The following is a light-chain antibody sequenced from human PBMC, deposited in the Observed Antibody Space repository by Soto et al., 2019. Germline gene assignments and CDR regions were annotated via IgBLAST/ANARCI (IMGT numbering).Light chain of an antibody. CDR2: AAS. V-gene: IGKV1-12*01. Sequence: DIKMTQAPSSVSASVGDRGNITCRASQDINNRVAWFQQRPGRAPKYLIQAASILQSGFPSRFSATGSGTDFTLTIDSLQPEDFATYYCLQFKNFPRTFGEGTKLEIK. CDR1: QDINNR. J-gene: IGKJ1*01. CDR3: LQFKNFPRT.